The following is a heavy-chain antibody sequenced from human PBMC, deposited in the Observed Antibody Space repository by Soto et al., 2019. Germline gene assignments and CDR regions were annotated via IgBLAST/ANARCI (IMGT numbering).Heavy chain of an antibody. CDR1: GGSITSGGFY. Sequence: QVQLQESGPGLVKPSQTLSLTCTVSGGSITSGGFYWSWIRQRPGKGLAWIWYTPYRGSTYYNPSLKSRLTISVDTSKNQSSLDLSSVTAAVTAVYYCATVGQQLVYFDYWGQGTLVTVSS. V-gene: IGHV4-31*03. D-gene: IGHD6-13*01. J-gene: IGHJ4*02. CDR2: TPYRGST. CDR3: ATVGQQLVYFDY.